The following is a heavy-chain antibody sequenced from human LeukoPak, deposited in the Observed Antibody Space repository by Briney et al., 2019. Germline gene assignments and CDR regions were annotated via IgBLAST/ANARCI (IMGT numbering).Heavy chain of an antibody. CDR3: ARASRWQGFDY. Sequence: PSETLSLTCTVSGGSISSYYWSWIRQPPGKXLEWIGYIYYSGSTNYNPSLKSRVTISVDTSKNQFSLKLSSVTAADTAVYYCARASRWQGFDYWGQGTLVTVSS. D-gene: IGHD4-23*01. J-gene: IGHJ4*02. V-gene: IGHV4-59*01. CDR1: GGSISSYY. CDR2: IYYSGST.